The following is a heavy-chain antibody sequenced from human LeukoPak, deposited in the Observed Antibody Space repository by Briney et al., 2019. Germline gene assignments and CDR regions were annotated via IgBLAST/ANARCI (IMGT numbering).Heavy chain of an antibody. V-gene: IGHV3-48*03. Sequence: PGGSLRLSCAASGFTFSSYEMNWVRQAPGKGLEWVSYISSSGSTIYYADSVKGRFTISRDNAKNSLYPQMNSLRAEDTAVYYCARDGATVTRSYWYFDLWGRGTLVTVSS. J-gene: IGHJ2*01. CDR1: GFTFSSYE. D-gene: IGHD4-17*01. CDR2: ISSSGSTI. CDR3: ARDGATVTRSYWYFDL.